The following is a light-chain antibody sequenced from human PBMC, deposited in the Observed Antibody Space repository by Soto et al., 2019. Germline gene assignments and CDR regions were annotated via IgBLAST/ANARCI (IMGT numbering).Light chain of an antibody. CDR1: QSVSSY. CDR2: DAS. V-gene: IGKV3-11*01. Sequence: EIVLTQSPATLSLSPGERATLSWRASQSVSSYLAWYQQKPGQAPRLLIYDASNRATDIPARFSGSGSGTDFTLTISSLEPEDFAVYYCLQRSGWPWTFGQGTKVEIK. CDR3: LQRSGWPWT. J-gene: IGKJ1*01.